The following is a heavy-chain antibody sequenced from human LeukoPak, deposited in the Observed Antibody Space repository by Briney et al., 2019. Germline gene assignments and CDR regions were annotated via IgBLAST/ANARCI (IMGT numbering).Heavy chain of an antibody. D-gene: IGHD3-22*01. J-gene: IGHJ3*02. CDR1: GFTFSSYA. Sequence: GRSLRLSCAASGFTFSSYAMSWVRQAPGKGLEWVSAISGSGGSTYYADSVKGRFTISRDNSKNTLYLQMNSLRAEDTAVYYCAKDRDYYDSSGYFGDAFDIWGQGTMVTVSS. CDR3: AKDRDYYDSSGYFGDAFDI. V-gene: IGHV3-23*01. CDR2: ISGSGGST.